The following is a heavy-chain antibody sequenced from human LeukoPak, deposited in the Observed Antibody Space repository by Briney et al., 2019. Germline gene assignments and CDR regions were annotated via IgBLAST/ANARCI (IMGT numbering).Heavy chain of an antibody. CDR2: IIPIFGTA. CDR3: AQHCSRMSCYSRGSNWFDP. V-gene: IGHV1-69*13. J-gene: IGHJ5*02. Sequence: SVKVSCTASGGTFSSYAISWVRQAPGQGLEWMGGIIPIFGTANYAQKFQGRVTITADESTSTAYMELSSLRSEDTAVYYCAQHCSRMSCYSRGSNWFDPWGQGTLVTVSS. D-gene: IGHD2-2*01. CDR1: GGTFSSYA.